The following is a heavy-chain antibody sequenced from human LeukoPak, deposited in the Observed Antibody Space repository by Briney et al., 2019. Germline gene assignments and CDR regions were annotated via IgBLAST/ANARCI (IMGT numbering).Heavy chain of an antibody. J-gene: IGHJ4*02. V-gene: IGHV3-21*01. CDR1: GFTFNSHR. CDR2: ISSSSDYR. Sequence: GGSLRLSCSASGFTFNSHRMNWVRQTPGKGLEWVSSISSSSDYRDYADSVKGRFTISRDNAKNSLYLQMNSLRVEDTAVYYCASRSEFDYWGQGTLVTVSS. CDR3: ASRSEFDY. D-gene: IGHD3-16*02.